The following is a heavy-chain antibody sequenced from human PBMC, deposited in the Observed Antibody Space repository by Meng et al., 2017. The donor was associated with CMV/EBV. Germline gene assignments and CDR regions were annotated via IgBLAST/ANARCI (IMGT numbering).Heavy chain of an antibody. V-gene: IGHV3-23*01. CDR2: ISGSGGST. D-gene: IGHD2-2*01. CDR3: ASLGDIVVVPAAIRFDY. CDR1: GFTFSSYA. J-gene: IGHJ4*02. Sequence: GESLKISCAASGFTFSSYAMSWVRQAPGKGLEWVSAISGSGGSTYYADSVKGRFTISRDNSKNTLYLQMNRLRAEDTAVYYCASLGDIVVVPAAIRFDYWGQGTLVTVSS.